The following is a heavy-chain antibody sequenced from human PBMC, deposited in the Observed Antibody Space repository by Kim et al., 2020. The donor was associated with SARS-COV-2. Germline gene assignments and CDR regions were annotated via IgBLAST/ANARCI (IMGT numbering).Heavy chain of an antibody. J-gene: IGHJ6*02. V-gene: IGHV4-61*02. Sequence: SETLSLTCTVSGGSISSGSYYWSWIRQPAGKGLEWIGRIYTSGSTNYNPSLKSRVTISVDTSKNQFSLKLSSVTAADTAVYYCARGGGIAAQYYYGMDVWGQGTTVTVSS. CDR3: ARGGGIAAQYYYGMDV. D-gene: IGHD6-13*01. CDR1: GGSISSGSYY. CDR2: IYTSGST.